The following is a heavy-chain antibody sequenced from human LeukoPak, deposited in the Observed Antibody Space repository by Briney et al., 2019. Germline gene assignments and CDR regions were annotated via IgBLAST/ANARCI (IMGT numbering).Heavy chain of an antibody. CDR2: MDQDGTEK. V-gene: IGHV3-7*05. CDR3: ARDRGYSTFDI. D-gene: IGHD5-18*01. Sequence: GGSLRLSCAASGFTFSTYWMSWVRQAPGKGLEWVANMDQDGTEKNYVDSVKGRFTISRDNAKNLLYVQMNSLRAEDTAVYYCARDRGYSTFDIWGQGTMVTVSS. CDR1: GFTFSTYW. J-gene: IGHJ3*02.